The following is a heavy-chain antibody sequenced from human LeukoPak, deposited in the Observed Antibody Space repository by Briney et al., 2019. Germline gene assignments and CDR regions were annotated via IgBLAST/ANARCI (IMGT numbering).Heavy chain of an antibody. J-gene: IGHJ4*02. CDR1: GLTLRSYW. D-gene: IGHD5-12*01. CDR3: LSVGYSGWNLEY. CDR2: INQGGSVK. V-gene: IGHV3-7*01. Sequence: GGSLRLSCAASGLTLRSYWMSWVRQAPGKGLEWVANINQGGSVKYYVDSVKGRFTTSRDDAKNSLYVQMNSLRDEDTAAYYGLSVGYSGWNLEYWCGRTVVTVSS.